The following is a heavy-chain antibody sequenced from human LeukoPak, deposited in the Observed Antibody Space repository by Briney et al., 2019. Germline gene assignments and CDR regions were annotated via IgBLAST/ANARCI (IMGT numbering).Heavy chain of an antibody. Sequence: SETLSLTCTVSGGSISSYYWSWIRQPPGKELEWIGYIYYSGSTNYNPSLKSRVTISVDTSKNQFSLKLSSVTAADTAVYYCAGVRDYYGSAPFDYWGQGTLVTVSS. D-gene: IGHD3-10*01. V-gene: IGHV4-59*01. J-gene: IGHJ4*02. CDR3: AGVRDYYGSAPFDY. CDR2: IYYSGST. CDR1: GGSISSYY.